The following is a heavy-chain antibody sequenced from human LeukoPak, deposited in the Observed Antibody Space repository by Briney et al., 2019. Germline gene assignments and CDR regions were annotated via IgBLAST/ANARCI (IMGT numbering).Heavy chain of an antibody. D-gene: IGHD3-3*01. CDR2: ISSSGSTI. CDR1: GFTFSSYE. J-gene: IGHJ6*02. V-gene: IGHV3-48*03. Sequence: GGSLRLSCAASGFTFSSYEMNWVRQAPGKGLEWVSYISSSGSTIYYADSVKGRFTISRDNAKNSLYLQMNSLRAEDTAVYYCARDKYYDFWRVGYCYYGMDVWGQGTTVTVSS. CDR3: ARDKYYDFWRVGYCYYGMDV.